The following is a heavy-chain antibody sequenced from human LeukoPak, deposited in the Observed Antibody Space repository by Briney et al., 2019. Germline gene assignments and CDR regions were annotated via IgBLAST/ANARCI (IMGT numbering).Heavy chain of an antibody. Sequence: GGSLRLSCAASGFAFISYSMNWVRQAPGKGLEWVSSISGSGTYIYYADSVKGRFTMSRDNAKISVYLELNSLRAEDTAVYYCARARGVDYWGQGTLVTVSS. CDR2: ISGSGTYI. V-gene: IGHV3-21*01. CDR3: ARARGVDY. CDR1: GFAFISYS. J-gene: IGHJ4*02.